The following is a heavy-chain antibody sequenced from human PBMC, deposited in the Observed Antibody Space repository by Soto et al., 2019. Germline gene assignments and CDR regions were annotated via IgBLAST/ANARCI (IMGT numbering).Heavy chain of an antibody. CDR1: GGSISSSSYY. CDR2: IYYSGST. Sequence: SETLSLTCTVSGGSISSSSYYWGWIRQPPGKGLEWIGSIYYSGSTYYNPSLKSRVTISVDTSKNQFSLKLSSVTAADTAVYYCARPYYDSSGYYYGGALDAFDIWGQGTMVTVSS. V-gene: IGHV4-39*01. CDR3: ARPYYDSSGYYYGGALDAFDI. D-gene: IGHD3-22*01. J-gene: IGHJ3*02.